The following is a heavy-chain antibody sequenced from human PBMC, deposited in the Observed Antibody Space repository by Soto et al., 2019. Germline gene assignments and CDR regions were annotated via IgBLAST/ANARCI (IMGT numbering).Heavy chain of an antibody. D-gene: IGHD6-13*01. CDR1: GFTFSDYY. V-gene: IGHV3-11*01. CDR2: ISSSGSTI. J-gene: IGHJ4*02. Sequence: LRLSCAASGFTFSDYYMSWIRQAPGKGLEWVSYISSSGSTIYYADSVKGRFTISRDNAKNSLYLQMNSLRAEDAAVYYCARDRLAGYSSSWDYFDYWGQGTLVTVSS. CDR3: ARDRLAGYSSSWDYFDY.